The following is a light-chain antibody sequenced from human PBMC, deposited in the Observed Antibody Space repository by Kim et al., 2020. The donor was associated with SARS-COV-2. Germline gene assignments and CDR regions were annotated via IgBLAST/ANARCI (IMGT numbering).Light chain of an antibody. CDR2: RAS. CDR3: QQYSTLWT. J-gene: IGKJ1*01. Sequence: TASVGDRGTITCRASQSSSSGLAWYQQKPGKAPKVLMYRASSLESGVPSRYSSSGSGTEFTLTISSLQPDDFATYYCQQYSTLWTFGQGTKVDIK. CDR1: QSSSSG. V-gene: IGKV1-5*03.